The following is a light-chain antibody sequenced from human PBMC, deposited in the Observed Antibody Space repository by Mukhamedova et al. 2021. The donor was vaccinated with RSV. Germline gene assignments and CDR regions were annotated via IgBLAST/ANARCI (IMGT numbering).Light chain of an antibody. J-gene: IGKJ5*01. CDR2: AAA. CDR3: QQSYIAPIT. Sequence: WYQRRVHGRAPNLLICAAAVLHDGVPSRFRGSGSGTNFTLTITSLQAEDFATYYCQQSYIAPITFGHGTRLDIK. V-gene: IGKV1-39*01.